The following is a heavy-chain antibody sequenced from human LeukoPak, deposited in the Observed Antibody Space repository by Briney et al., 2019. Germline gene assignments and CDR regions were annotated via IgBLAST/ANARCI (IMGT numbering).Heavy chain of an antibody. J-gene: IGHJ6*02. CDR1: GCTFTSYY. Sequence: ASVKVSCKASGCTFTSYYMHWVRQAPGQGLEGMGIMNPSGGSRSYAQKFQGRVTMTRDTSTSPVYMELSRLRSEDTAVSYCARKSPARPADVSLWFGERTYYYGMDVWGQGTTATVSS. D-gene: IGHD3-10*01. CDR3: ARKSPARPADVSLWFGERTYYYGMDV. V-gene: IGHV1-46*01. CDR2: MNPSGGSR.